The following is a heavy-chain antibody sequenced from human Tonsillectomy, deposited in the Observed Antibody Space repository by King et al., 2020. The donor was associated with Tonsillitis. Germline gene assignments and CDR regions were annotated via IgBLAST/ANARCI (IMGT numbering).Heavy chain of an antibody. Sequence: QLVQSGGGVVQPGGSLRLSCAASGFTFSSYGMHWVRQAPGKGLEWVAFIRYDGSNKYYADSVKGRFTISRDNSKNTLYLQMNSLRAEDTAVCYCAKTHDDGDYFVASWGQGTLVTVSS. CDR1: GFTFSSYG. D-gene: IGHD4-17*01. CDR3: AKTHDDGDYFVAS. CDR2: IRYDGSNK. V-gene: IGHV3-30*02. J-gene: IGHJ4*02.